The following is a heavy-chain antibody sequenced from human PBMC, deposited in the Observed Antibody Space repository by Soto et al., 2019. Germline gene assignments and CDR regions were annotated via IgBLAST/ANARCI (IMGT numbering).Heavy chain of an antibody. CDR1: GGTFSSSA. CDR3: ARTASSSRPLGYYGMDV. Sequence: QLQLVQSGSEVKKPGSSVKVSCKASGGTFSSSAISWVRQAPGQGLEWMGGIIPIFGTANYAQKFQGRVTITADESTSTACVELSSVGSEDKDVYYGARTASSSRPLGYYGMDVGGQGTTVTVSS. CDR2: IIPIFGTA. V-gene: IGHV1-69*01. D-gene: IGHD6-13*01. J-gene: IGHJ6*02.